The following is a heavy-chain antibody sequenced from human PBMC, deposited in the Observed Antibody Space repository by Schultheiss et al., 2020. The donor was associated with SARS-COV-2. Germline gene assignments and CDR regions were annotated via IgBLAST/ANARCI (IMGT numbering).Heavy chain of an antibody. CDR1: GFTFGDYT. Sequence: SCTTSGFTFGDYTMSWVRQAPGKGLEWVGFIRNKPYGGTTEYAASAKGRFTISRDDSKSIAYLQMNSLKIEDTSLYYCTRSDEFRAFDIWGQGTMVTVSS. V-gene: IGHV3-49*04. CDR3: TRSDEFRAFDI. CDR2: IRNKPYGGTT. J-gene: IGHJ3*02.